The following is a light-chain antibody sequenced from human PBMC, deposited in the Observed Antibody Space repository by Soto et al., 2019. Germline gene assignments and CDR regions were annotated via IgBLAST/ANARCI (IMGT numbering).Light chain of an antibody. J-gene: IGKJ1*01. CDR1: QAIGNY. Sequence: DIQMTQSPSSLSASVGDRVTITFRASQAIGNYLAWYQKKPWKVPKLLIYTASTLQSGVPFRFSGSGSGTDFTLTISSLQPEDGATSYCQTYNSAPWTFGQGTKVDIK. CDR2: TAS. CDR3: QTYNSAPWT. V-gene: IGKV1-27*01.